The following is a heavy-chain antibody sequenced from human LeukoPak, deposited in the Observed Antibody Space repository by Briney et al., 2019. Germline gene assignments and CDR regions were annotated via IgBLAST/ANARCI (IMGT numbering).Heavy chain of an antibody. CDR3: ARDGGGYDS. J-gene: IGHJ5*01. CDR1: GFTFSNSW. D-gene: IGHD5-24*01. CDR2: IKEDGSRQ. V-gene: IGHV3-7*01. Sequence: GGSLRLSCAASGFTFSNSWMTWVRQVPGKGLEWVANIKEDGSRQYYVDSVKGRFTISRDNAKNSLYLQMNSLRVEDTAVYYCARDGGGYDSWGQGTLVTVSS.